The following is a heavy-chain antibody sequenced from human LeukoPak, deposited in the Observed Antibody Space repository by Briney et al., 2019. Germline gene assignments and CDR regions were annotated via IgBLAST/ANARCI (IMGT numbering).Heavy chain of an antibody. V-gene: IGHV1-46*01. J-gene: IGHJ3*02. Sequence: ASVKVSCKASGYTFTSYYMHWVRQAPGQGLEWMGIINPSGGSTSYAQKFQGRVTMTRDMSTSTVYMELSSLRSEDTAVYYCAREADFCGGDCPDAFDIWGQGTMVTVSS. CDR1: GYTFTSYY. D-gene: IGHD2-21*02. CDR3: AREADFCGGDCPDAFDI. CDR2: INPSGGST.